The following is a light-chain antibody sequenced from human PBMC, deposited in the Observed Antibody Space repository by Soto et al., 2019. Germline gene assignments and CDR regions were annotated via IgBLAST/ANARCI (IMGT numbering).Light chain of an antibody. Sequence: ENVLTQSPGTLSLSPGERATLSCRASQRIGSSYLAWYQQNPGHAPRLIIYGTSNRATGIPDRFSGSGSGTDFTLTISRLEPEDFAVYSCQQFGSSWLTFGQGTKVEIK. V-gene: IGKV3-20*01. CDR3: QQFGSSWLT. CDR2: GTS. J-gene: IGKJ1*01. CDR1: QRIGSSY.